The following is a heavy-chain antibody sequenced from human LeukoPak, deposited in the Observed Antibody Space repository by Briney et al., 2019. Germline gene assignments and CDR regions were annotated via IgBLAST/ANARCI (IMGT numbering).Heavy chain of an antibody. V-gene: IGHV3-21*01. Sequence: PGGSLRLSCAASGFTFSSYSMNWVRQAPGKGLEWVSSISSSSSYIYYADSVKGRFAISRDNAKNSLYLQMNSLRAEDTAVYYCAELGITMIGGVWGKGTTVTISS. CDR1: GFTFSSYS. CDR2: ISSSSSYI. J-gene: IGHJ6*04. CDR3: AELGITMIGGV. D-gene: IGHD3-10*02.